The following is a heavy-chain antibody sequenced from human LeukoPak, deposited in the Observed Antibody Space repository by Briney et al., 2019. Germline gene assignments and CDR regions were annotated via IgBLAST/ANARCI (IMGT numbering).Heavy chain of an antibody. V-gene: IGHV4-59*01. Sequence: KPSETLSLTCTVSGGSISSYYWSWIRQPPGKGLEWIGYIYYSGNAIYNPSLKSRVTISVDTSKNQFSLKLSSVTAADTAVYYCARDLDSYGYRSYAFDIWGQGTMVTVSS. CDR2: IYYSGNA. CDR3: ARDLDSYGYRSYAFDI. J-gene: IGHJ3*02. D-gene: IGHD5-18*01. CDR1: GGSISSYY.